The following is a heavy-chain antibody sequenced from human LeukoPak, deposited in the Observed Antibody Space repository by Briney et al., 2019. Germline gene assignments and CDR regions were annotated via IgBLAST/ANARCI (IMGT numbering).Heavy chain of an antibody. J-gene: IGHJ4*02. D-gene: IGHD6-19*01. CDR3: ASIAVAGTAFDY. CDR1: GFTFSSYG. V-gene: IGHV3-30*03. Sequence: GRSLRLSCAASGFTFSSYGMHWVRQAPGKGLEWVAVISYDGSNKYYADSVKGRFTISRDNSKNTLYLQMNSLRAEDTAVYYCASIAVAGTAFDYWGQGTLVTVSS. CDR2: ISYDGSNK.